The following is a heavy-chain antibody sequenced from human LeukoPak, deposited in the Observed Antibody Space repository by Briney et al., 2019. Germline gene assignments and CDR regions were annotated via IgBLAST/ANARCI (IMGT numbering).Heavy chain of an antibody. CDR1: GGTFSSYA. CDR3: ASSQAAYSYGDGYYSVY. V-gene: IGHV1-69*13. CDR2: IIHTFGTA. D-gene: IGHD5-18*01. Sequence: GATVKVSCKASGGTFSSYAISWVRQAPGQGREWLGGIIHTFGTANCAQKFQERVTITADQSTSTAYMEPSSLRAEDTAVYYCASSQAAYSYGDGYYSVYWGQGTLVTVSS. J-gene: IGHJ4*02.